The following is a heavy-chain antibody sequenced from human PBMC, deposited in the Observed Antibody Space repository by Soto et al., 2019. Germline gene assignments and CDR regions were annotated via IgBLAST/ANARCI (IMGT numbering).Heavy chain of an antibody. J-gene: IGHJ5*02. V-gene: IGHV1-2*02. Sequence: ASVKVSCKASGYTFTGYYMHWVRQAPGQGLGWMGWINPNSGGTNYAQKFQGRVTMTRDTSISTAYMELSRLRSDDTAVYYCARAWGSSDRYNWFDPWGQGTLVTVSS. D-gene: IGHD6-13*01. CDR3: ARAWGSSDRYNWFDP. CDR2: INPNSGGT. CDR1: GYTFTGYY.